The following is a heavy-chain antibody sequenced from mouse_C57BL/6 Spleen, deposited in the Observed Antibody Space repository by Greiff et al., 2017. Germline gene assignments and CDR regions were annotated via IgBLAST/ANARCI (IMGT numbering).Heavy chain of an antibody. D-gene: IGHD1-1*01. J-gene: IGHJ2*01. CDR2: IYPGDGDT. CDR1: GYAFSSSW. Sequence: QVQLQQSGPELVKPGASVKISCKASGYAFSSSWMNWVKQRPGKGLEWIGRIYPGDGDTNYNGKFKGKATLTADKSSSTAYMQLSSLTSEDSAVYFCARGGSSYYFDYWGQGTTLTVSS. V-gene: IGHV1-82*01. CDR3: ARGGSSYYFDY.